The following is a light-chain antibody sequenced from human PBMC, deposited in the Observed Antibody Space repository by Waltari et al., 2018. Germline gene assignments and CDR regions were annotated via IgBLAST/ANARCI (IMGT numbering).Light chain of an antibody. CDR1: STDVGYYKY. J-gene: IGLJ2*01. CDR3: NSCTSSSGHVI. V-gene: IGLV2-14*03. Sequence: QSALTQPASVSGSPGQSITIPCTGISTDVGYYKYVSWYQQRPGEAPKLIIYDVNNRPSGISDRFSGPKSGNTASLTISGLQPEDEADYYCNSCTSSSGHVIFGGGTKLTVL. CDR2: DVN.